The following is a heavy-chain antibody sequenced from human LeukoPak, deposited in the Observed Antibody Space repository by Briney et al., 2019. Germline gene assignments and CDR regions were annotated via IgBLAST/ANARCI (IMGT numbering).Heavy chain of an antibody. CDR2: ISTNGGST. V-gene: IGHV3-64*01. CDR1: GFTFSSYG. Sequence: GGSLRLSCAASGFTFSSYGMHWVRQAPGKGLEYVSVISTNGGSTYYANSVKGRFTISRDNSKNTLYLQMDSLRAEDMAVYYCARDGETGQFDYWGQGTLATVSS. J-gene: IGHJ4*02. D-gene: IGHD3-10*01. CDR3: ARDGETGQFDY.